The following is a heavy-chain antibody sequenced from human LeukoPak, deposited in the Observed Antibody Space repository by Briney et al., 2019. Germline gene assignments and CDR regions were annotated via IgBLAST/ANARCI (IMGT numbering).Heavy chain of an antibody. CDR1: GGSMRSYY. CDR3: ARDLEAVAVAGKGY. D-gene: IGHD6-19*01. CDR2: VYYSGST. V-gene: IGHV4-59*01. Sequence: PSETLSLTCTVSGGSMRSYYWSWIRQSPGKGLEWIGYVYYSGSTNSNPSLKSRVTISIDTSKNQFSLKLSSVTAADTAVYYCARDLEAVAVAGKGYWGQGTLVTVSS. J-gene: IGHJ4*02.